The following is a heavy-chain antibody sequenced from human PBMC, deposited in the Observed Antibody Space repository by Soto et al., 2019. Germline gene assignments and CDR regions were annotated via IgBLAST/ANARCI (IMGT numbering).Heavy chain of an antibody. V-gene: IGHV3-23*01. Sequence: GGSLRLSCAASGFTFSSYAMSWVRQAPGKGLEWVSAISGSGGSTYYADSVKGRFTISRDNSKNTLYLQMNSLRAEDTAVYYCARDDSSGYYEFSVYWGQGTLVTVSS. J-gene: IGHJ4*02. CDR3: ARDDSSGYYEFSVY. D-gene: IGHD3-22*01. CDR1: GFTFSSYA. CDR2: ISGSGGST.